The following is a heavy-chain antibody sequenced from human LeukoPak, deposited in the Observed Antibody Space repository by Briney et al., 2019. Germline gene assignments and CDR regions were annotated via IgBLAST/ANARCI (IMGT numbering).Heavy chain of an antibody. CDR1: GFTFSSYA. V-gene: IGHV3-23*01. CDR2: ISGSGGST. J-gene: IGHJ6*02. Sequence: PGGFLRLSCAASGFTFSSYAMSWVRQAPGKGLEWVSAISGSGGSTYYADSVKGRFTISRDNSKNTLYLQMNSLRAEDTAVYYCAKAGSSGDYRYYYYGMDVWGQGTTVTVSS. D-gene: IGHD4-17*01. CDR3: AKAGSSGDYRYYYYGMDV.